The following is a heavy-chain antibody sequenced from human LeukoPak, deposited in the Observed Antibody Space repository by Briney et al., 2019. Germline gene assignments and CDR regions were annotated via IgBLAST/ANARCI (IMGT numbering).Heavy chain of an antibody. CDR2: IYTSGST. Sequence: SETLSLTCTVSGGSISSGSYYWSWIRQPAGTGLEWIGRIYTSGSTNYNPSLKSRVTISVDTSRNQFSLKLSSVTAADTAVYYCARFAPLVVPAAMNVFDIWGQGTMVTVSS. V-gene: IGHV4-61*02. J-gene: IGHJ3*02. D-gene: IGHD2-2*01. CDR3: ARFAPLVVPAAMNVFDI. CDR1: GGSISSGSYY.